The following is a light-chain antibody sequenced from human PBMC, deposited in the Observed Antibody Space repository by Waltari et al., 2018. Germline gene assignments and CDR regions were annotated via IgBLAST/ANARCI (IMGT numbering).Light chain of an antibody. CDR1: QRVSSK. J-gene: IGKJ1*01. Sequence: EIVMTQSPATLSLSPGESATPSCRASQRVSSKLAWYQQKPGQAPRLLIYGASTRATGIPARFSGSGSGTEFTLTISSLQSEDFAVYYCQHYDNWPPWTFGQGTKVEIK. CDR3: QHYDNWPPWT. CDR2: GAS. V-gene: IGKV3-15*01.